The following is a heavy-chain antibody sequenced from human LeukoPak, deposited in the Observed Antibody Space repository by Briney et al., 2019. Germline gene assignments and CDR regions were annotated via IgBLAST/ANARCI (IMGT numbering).Heavy chain of an antibody. D-gene: IGHD3-22*01. CDR2: INHSGST. V-gene: IGHV4-34*01. J-gene: IGHJ4*02. CDR1: GGSLSGYY. CDR3: ARGPYDSSGYYGNFDY. Sequence: SETLSLTCAVYGGSLSGYYWSWIRQPPGKGLEWIGEINHSGSTNYNPSLKSRVTISVDTSKNQFSLKLSSVTAADTAVYYCARGPYDSSGYYGNFDYWGQGTLVTVSS.